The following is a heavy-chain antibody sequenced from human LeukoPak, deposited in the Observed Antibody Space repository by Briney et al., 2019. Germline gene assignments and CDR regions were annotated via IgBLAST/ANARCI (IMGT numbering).Heavy chain of an antibody. J-gene: IGHJ4*02. CDR1: GFTFSSCG. CDR3: AKDWEFFDY. Sequence: GGSLRLSCAASGFTFSSCGMHWVRQAPGKGLEGVAFIRYDGSNRYYADSVRGRFTISRDNSKNTLYLQMNSLRAEDTAVYYCAKDWEFFDYWGQGTLVTVSS. CDR2: IRYDGSNR. D-gene: IGHD3-10*01. V-gene: IGHV3-30*02.